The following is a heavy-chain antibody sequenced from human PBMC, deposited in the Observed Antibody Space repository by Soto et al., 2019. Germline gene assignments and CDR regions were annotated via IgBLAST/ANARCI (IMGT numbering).Heavy chain of an antibody. CDR1: GESFNGYF. CDR3: ARDDPVTRTIDY. D-gene: IGHD4-17*01. J-gene: IGHJ4*02. V-gene: IGHV4-34*02. CDR2: IINSGAT. Sequence: QVQLQQWGAGLLKPSETLSLTCVVYGESFNGYFWTWIRQPPGQGLEWIGGIINSGATNYNPSLWSRVTMSVDTSKNQFSLNLNSLTAADTAVYSCARDDPVTRTIDYWGQGTLVTVSS.